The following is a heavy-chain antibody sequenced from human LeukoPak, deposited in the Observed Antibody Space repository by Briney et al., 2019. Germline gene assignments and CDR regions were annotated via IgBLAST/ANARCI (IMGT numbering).Heavy chain of an antibody. Sequence: GASVKVSCKASGYTFTSYGISWVRQAPGQGLELMGWISAYNGNTNYAQKLQGRVTMTTDTSTSTAYMELRSLRSDDTAVYYCARMGIRFLEWFSDYWGQGTLVTVSS. J-gene: IGHJ4*02. CDR3: ARMGIRFLEWFSDY. D-gene: IGHD3-3*01. CDR2: ISAYNGNT. V-gene: IGHV1-18*01. CDR1: GYTFTSYG.